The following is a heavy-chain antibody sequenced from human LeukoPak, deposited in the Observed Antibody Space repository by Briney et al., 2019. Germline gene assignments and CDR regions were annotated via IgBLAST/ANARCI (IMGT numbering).Heavy chain of an antibody. CDR2: IYYSGST. Sequence: SQTLSLTCTVSGGSISSGDYYWSWIRQPPGKGLEWIGYIYYSGSTNYNPSLKSRVTISVDTSKNQFSLKLSSVTAADTAVYYCARNLRFYYYYGMDVWGQGTTVTVSS. J-gene: IGHJ6*02. CDR3: ARNLRFYYYYGMDV. CDR1: GGSISSGDYY. V-gene: IGHV4-61*08.